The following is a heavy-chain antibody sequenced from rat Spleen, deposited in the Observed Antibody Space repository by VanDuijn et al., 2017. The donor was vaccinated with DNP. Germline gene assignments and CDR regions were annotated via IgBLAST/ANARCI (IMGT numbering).Heavy chain of an antibody. V-gene: IGHV5-29*01. J-gene: IGHJ2*01. CDR2: ISYDGSST. CDR3: ARHRTPYFDY. CDR1: GFTFSNYG. Sequence: EVQLVESGGGLVQPGRSLKLSCAASGFTFSNYGMAWVRQTPTKGLEWVATISYDGSSTYYRDSVKGRFTISRDNAKSTLYLQMDSLRSEDTATYYCARHRTPYFDYWGQGVMVTVSS.